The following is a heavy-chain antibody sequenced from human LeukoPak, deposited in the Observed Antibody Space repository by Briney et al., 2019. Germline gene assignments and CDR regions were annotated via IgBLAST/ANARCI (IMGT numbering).Heavy chain of an antibody. V-gene: IGHV1-46*01. D-gene: IGHD3-22*01. CDR2: INPSGGST. CDR3: ARDPALAYYYDSSGYYYGWFDP. J-gene: IGHJ5*02. Sequence: GASVKVSCKASGYTFTSYYMHWVRQAPGQGLEWMGIINPSGGSTSYAQKFQGRVTMTRDMSTSTVYMELSSLRSEDTAVYYCARDPALAYYYDSSGYYYGWFDPWGQGTLVTVSS. CDR1: GYTFTSYY.